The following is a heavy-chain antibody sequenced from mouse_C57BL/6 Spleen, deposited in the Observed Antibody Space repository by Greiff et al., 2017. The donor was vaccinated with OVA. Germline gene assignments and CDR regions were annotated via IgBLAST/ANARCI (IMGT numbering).Heavy chain of an antibody. CDR2: FHPYNDDT. Sequence: QVQLKQSGAELVKPGASVKMSCKASGYTFTTYPIEWLKQNHGKSLEWIGNFHPYNDDTKYNEKFKGKATLTVEKSSSTVYLELSRLTSDDSAVYYCARGGDDYDAWFAYWGQGTLVTVSA. D-gene: IGHD2-4*01. CDR3: ARGGDDYDAWFAY. J-gene: IGHJ3*01. CDR1: GYTFTTYP. V-gene: IGHV1-47*01.